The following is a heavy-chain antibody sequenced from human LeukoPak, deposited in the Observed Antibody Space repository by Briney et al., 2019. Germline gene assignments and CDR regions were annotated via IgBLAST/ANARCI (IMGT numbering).Heavy chain of an antibody. Sequence: GGSLRLSCAAPGFTFSSYAMHWVRQAPGKGLEWVAVISYDGSNKYYADSVKGRFTISRDNSKNTLYLQMNSLRAEDTAVYYCARELRRVRKYYFDYWGQGTLVTVSS. CDR1: GFTFSSYA. V-gene: IGHV3-30*04. CDR2: ISYDGSNK. D-gene: IGHD4-17*01. J-gene: IGHJ4*02. CDR3: ARELRRVRKYYFDY.